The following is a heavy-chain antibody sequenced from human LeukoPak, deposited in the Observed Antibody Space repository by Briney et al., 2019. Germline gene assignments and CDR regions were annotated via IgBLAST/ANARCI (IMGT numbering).Heavy chain of an antibody. V-gene: IGHV3-48*02. Sequence: GGSLRLSCAASGFTFSNYAMTWVRRAPGKGLEWVSYISSSSSTIYYADSVKGRFTISRDNAKNSLYLQMNSLRDEDTAVYYCARDWDGSGSYYFDYWGQGTLVTVSS. CDR3: ARDWDGSGSYYFDY. D-gene: IGHD3-10*01. CDR1: GFTFSNYA. CDR2: ISSSSSTI. J-gene: IGHJ4*02.